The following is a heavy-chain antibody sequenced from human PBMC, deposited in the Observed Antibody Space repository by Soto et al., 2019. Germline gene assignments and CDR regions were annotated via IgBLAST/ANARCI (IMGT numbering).Heavy chain of an antibody. J-gene: IGHJ3*02. Sequence: GGSLRLSCAASGFTFSSYAMSWVRQAPGKGLEWVSAISGSGGSTYYADSVKGRFTISRDNSKNTLYLQMNSLRAEDTAVYYCAKEAPSGSYYFDAFDIWGQGTMVTVSS. D-gene: IGHD3-10*01. CDR3: AKEAPSGSYYFDAFDI. V-gene: IGHV3-23*01. CDR1: GFTFSSYA. CDR2: ISGSGGST.